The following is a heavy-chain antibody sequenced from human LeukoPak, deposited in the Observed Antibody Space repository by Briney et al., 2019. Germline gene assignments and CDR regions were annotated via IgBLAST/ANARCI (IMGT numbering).Heavy chain of an antibody. Sequence: SETLSLTCTVSGGSISSYYWGWIRQPPGKGLEWIGSIYYSGSTYYNPSLKSRVTISVDTSKNQFSLKLSSVTAADTAVYYCARYSKTWIQLWLLGGDAFDIWGQGTMVTVSS. V-gene: IGHV4-39*01. J-gene: IGHJ3*02. CDR2: IYYSGST. D-gene: IGHD5-18*01. CDR1: GGSISSYY. CDR3: ARYSKTWIQLWLLGGDAFDI.